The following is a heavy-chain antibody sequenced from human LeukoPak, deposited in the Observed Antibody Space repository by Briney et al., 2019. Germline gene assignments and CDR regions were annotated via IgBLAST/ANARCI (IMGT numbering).Heavy chain of an antibody. CDR2: LSSGTTYT. CDR1: GFTFSSYS. CDR3: ARWKYYASGSYRASDY. D-gene: IGHD3-10*01. J-gene: IGHJ4*02. V-gene: IGHV3-21*05. Sequence: PRGSLRLSCAASGFTFSSYSMNWVRQAPGKGLEWVSYLSSGTTYTNYADSVKGRFTSSRDNAKNSLYLQMNSLRAEDTAVYYCARWKYYASGSYRASDYWGQGTLVTVAS.